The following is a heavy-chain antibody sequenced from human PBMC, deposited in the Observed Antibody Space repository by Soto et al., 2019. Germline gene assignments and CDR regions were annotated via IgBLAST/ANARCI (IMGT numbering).Heavy chain of an antibody. Sequence: QVQLQQWGAGLLKPSETLSLTCAVYGGSFSGYYWSWIRQPPGKGLEWIGEINHSGSTNYNPSLRSRVTISVDTSKSQFSLKLSSVTAADTAVYYCARGGDYDILTGPRTRYGMDVWGQGTTVTVSS. CDR2: INHSGST. CDR3: ARGGDYDILTGPRTRYGMDV. J-gene: IGHJ6*02. D-gene: IGHD3-9*01. CDR1: GGSFSGYY. V-gene: IGHV4-34*01.